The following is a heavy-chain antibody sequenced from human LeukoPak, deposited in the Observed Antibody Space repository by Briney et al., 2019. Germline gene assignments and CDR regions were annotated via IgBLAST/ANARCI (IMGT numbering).Heavy chain of an antibody. V-gene: IGHV3-21*01. Sequence: PGGSLRLSCAASGFTLSSYSMNWGRQAPGKGLEWGSAVSSSSSYIYYADAVKGRFTISRDNAKNSLYLQMNSLRAEDTAVYYCARDRRYYYDSSGGFDYWGQGTLVTVSS. D-gene: IGHD3-22*01. J-gene: IGHJ4*02. CDR3: ARDRRYYYDSSGGFDY. CDR1: GFTLSSYS. CDR2: VSSSSSYI.